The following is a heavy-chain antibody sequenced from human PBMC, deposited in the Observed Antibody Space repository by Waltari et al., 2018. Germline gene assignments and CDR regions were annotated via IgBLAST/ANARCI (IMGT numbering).Heavy chain of an antibody. CDR3: ARHEYYYGSGTSGYYFDY. D-gene: IGHD3-10*01. CDR2: IYPGDSDT. CDR1: GYSFTSYW. J-gene: IGHJ4*02. V-gene: IGHV5-51*01. Sequence: EVQLVQSGAEVKKPGESLKISCKGSGYSFTSYWIGWVRQLPGKGLEWMGIIYPGDSDTRYSPSFQGQVTISADKSISTAYLQWSSLKASDTAMYYCARHEYYYGSGTSGYYFDYWGQGTLVTVSS.